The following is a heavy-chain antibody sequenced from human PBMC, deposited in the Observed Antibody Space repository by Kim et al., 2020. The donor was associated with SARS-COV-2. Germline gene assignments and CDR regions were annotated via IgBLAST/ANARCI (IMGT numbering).Heavy chain of an antibody. CDR2: ISSSSSYI. J-gene: IGHJ4*02. Sequence: GGSLRLSCAASGFTFSSYSMNWVRQAPGKGLEWVSSISSSSSYIYYADSVKGRFTISRDNAKNSLYLQMNSLRAEDTAVYYCARTEWELLPDFWYWGQGTLVTVSS. V-gene: IGHV3-21*01. D-gene: IGHD1-26*01. CDR1: GFTFSSYS. CDR3: ARTEWELLPDFWY.